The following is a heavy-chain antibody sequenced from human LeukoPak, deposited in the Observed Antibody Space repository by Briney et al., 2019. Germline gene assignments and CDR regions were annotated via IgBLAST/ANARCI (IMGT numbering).Heavy chain of an antibody. CDR2: MNPNSGNT. CDR3: ARGIGSWFVGAFDI. D-gene: IGHD6-13*01. V-gene: IGHV1-8*01. Sequence: ASVKVSCKASGYTFTSYDINWVRQATGQGLEWMGWMNPNSGNTGYAQKFQGRVTMTRNTSISTAYMELSSLGSEDTAVYYCARGIGSWFVGAFDIWGQGTMVTVSS. CDR1: GYTFTSYD. J-gene: IGHJ3*02.